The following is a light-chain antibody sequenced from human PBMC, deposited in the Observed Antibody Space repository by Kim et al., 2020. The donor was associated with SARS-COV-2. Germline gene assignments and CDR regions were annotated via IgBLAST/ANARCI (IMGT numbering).Light chain of an antibody. CDR3: SSYTSSSTLV. J-gene: IGLJ2*01. CDR2: DVS. V-gene: IGLV2-14*04. CDR1: SSDVGGYNY. Sequence: GQSITISCTGTSSDVGGYNYVSWYQQPPGKAPKLMIYDVSKRPSGVSNRFSGSKSGNTASLTISVLQAEDEADYYCSSYTSSSTLVFGGGTQLTVL.